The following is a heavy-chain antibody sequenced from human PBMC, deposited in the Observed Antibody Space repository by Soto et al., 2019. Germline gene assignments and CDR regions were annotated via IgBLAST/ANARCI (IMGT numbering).Heavy chain of an antibody. CDR3: AKELSKREGYTYYYYYGMDV. J-gene: IGHJ6*02. CDR2: ISGSGGST. D-gene: IGHD5-12*01. Sequence: GGSLKLSCEASGFTFSSYAMSWVRQAPGQGLEWVSGISGSGGSTYYADSVKGRFTISRDNSKNTLYLQMNSLRAEDTAVYYCAKELSKREGYTYYYYYGMDVWGQGTTVTVSS. CDR1: GFTFSSYA. V-gene: IGHV3-23*01.